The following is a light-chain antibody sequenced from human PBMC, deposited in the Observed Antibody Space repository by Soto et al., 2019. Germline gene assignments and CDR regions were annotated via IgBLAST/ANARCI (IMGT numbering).Light chain of an antibody. Sequence: DIQMTQSPSTLSASVGDRVTNTCRASQSISAWLAWYQQKPGKAPKLLIYKASSLESGVPSRFSGSGSGTEFTLTISSLQPDDFATYCCQQYHSHPYTFGQGTKVEIK. CDR1: QSISAW. CDR2: KAS. J-gene: IGKJ2*01. V-gene: IGKV1-5*03. CDR3: QQYHSHPYT.